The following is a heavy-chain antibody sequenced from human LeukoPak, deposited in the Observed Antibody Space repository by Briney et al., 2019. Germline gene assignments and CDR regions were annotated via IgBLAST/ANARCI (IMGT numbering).Heavy chain of an antibody. CDR1: GGSISSSSYY. V-gene: IGHV4-39*01. Sequence: SSETLSLTCTVSGGSISSSSYYWGWIRQPPGKGLEWIGSIYYSGSTYYNPSLKSRVTISVDTSKNQFSLKLSSVTAADTAVYYCARVAHYYGSGSSYFDYWGQGTLVTVSS. J-gene: IGHJ4*02. CDR3: ARVAHYYGSGSSYFDY. CDR2: IYYSGST. D-gene: IGHD3-10*01.